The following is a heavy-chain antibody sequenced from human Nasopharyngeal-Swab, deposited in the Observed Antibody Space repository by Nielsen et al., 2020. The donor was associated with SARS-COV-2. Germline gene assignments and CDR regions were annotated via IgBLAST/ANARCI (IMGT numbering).Heavy chain of an antibody. Sequence: GESLKISCAASGFTFSSYGMHWVRQAPGKRLEWVAVIWYDGSNKYYADSVKGRFTISRDNSKNTLYLQMNSLRAEDTAVYYCAREDYDILTGYYQDYYYYYGMDVWGQGTTVTVSS. CDR1: GFTFSSYG. D-gene: IGHD3-9*01. CDR2: IWYDGSNK. J-gene: IGHJ6*02. V-gene: IGHV3-33*01. CDR3: AREDYDILTGYYQDYYYYYGMDV.